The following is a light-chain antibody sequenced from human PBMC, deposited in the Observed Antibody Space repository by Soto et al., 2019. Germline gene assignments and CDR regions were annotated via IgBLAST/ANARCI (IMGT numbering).Light chain of an antibody. J-gene: IGKJ5*01. CDR2: GAS. Sequence: EIVLTQSPGTLSLSPGERATLSCRASQSVSSSYLAWYQQRPGQAPRLLIYGASSRATGIPDRFSGSGSGTDFTLTISRQEPEDFALYYCQQYGSAPITFGQGTRLEIK. CDR3: QQYGSAPIT. V-gene: IGKV3-20*01. CDR1: QSVSSSY.